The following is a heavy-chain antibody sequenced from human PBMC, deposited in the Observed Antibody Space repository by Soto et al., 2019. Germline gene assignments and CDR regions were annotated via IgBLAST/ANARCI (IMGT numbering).Heavy chain of an antibody. Sequence: SETLSLTCTVSGGSISSSSYYWGWIRQPPGKGLEWIGSIYYSGSTYYNPSLKSRVTISVDTSKNQFSLKLSSVTAADTAVYYCARVSGYDILTGYPYYFDYWGQGTLVTVSS. CDR2: IYYSGST. V-gene: IGHV4-39*01. CDR3: ARVSGYDILTGYPYYFDY. D-gene: IGHD3-9*01. J-gene: IGHJ4*02. CDR1: GGSISSSSYY.